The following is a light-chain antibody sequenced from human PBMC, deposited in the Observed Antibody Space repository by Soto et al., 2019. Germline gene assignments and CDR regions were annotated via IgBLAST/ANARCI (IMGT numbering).Light chain of an antibody. CDR2: DAS. CDR1: QDISNY. CDR3: QQYGNLLFT. V-gene: IGKV1-33*01. Sequence: DIQMTQSPSSLSASVGDRVTITCQASQDISNYLNWYQQKPGKAPKLLIYDASNLETGVPSRFSGSGSGTDFTFTISSLQPEDIATYYCQQYGNLLFTFGPGTKVHIK. J-gene: IGKJ3*01.